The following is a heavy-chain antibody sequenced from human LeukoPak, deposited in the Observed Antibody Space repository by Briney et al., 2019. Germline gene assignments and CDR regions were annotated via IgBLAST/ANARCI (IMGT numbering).Heavy chain of an antibody. V-gene: IGHV4-4*02. CDR1: SGSISSNNW. Sequence: SGTLSLTCAVSSGSISSNNWWSWVRQPPGKGLEWIGEIYHGGSTNYNPSLKSRVTISVDKSKNQFSLKLSSVTAADTAVYYCARSGFMSSYDSSGYWTFDYWGQGTLVTVSS. CDR2: IYHGGST. CDR3: ARSGFMSSYDSSGYWTFDY. D-gene: IGHD3-22*01. J-gene: IGHJ4*02.